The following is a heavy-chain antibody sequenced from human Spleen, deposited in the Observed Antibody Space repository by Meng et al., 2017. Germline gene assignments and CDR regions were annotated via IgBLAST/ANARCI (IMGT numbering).Heavy chain of an antibody. CDR3: AHSPYASGVRRDFDY. CDR2: IYWDDDK. V-gene: IGHV2-5*02. J-gene: IGHJ4*02. D-gene: IGHD3-10*01. CDR1: GFSVSTRGVG. Sequence: ITLMESGHTHVKPTQTLTPTCSYSGFSVSTRGVGVCWIRQPPGKALEWLALIYWDDDKRYSPSLKGRLTITRDTSKTQVVLTMTNMDPVDTATYYCAHSPYASGVRRDFDYWGQGTLVTVSS.